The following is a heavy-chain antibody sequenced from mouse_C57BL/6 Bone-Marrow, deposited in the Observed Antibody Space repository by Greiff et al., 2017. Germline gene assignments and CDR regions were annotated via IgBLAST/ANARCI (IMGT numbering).Heavy chain of an antibody. CDR2: IWSGGST. V-gene: IGHV2-2*01. CDR1: GFSLTSYG. Sequence: VQLMESGPGLVQPSQSLSITCTVSGFSLTSYGVHWVRQSPGKGLEWLGVIWSGGSTDYNAAFISRLSISKDNSKSQVFFKMNSLQADDTAIYYCARTFITTVVESWYFDVWGTGTTVTVSS. J-gene: IGHJ1*03. D-gene: IGHD1-1*01. CDR3: ARTFITTVVESWYFDV.